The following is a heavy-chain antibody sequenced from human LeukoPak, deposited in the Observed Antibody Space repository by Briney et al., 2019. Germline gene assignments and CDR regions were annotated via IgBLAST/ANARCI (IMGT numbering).Heavy chain of an antibody. CDR2: LYTGGRT. J-gene: IGHJ4*02. D-gene: IGHD2-2*01. CDR1: GFTFSNAW. V-gene: IGHV3-53*01. CDR3: SKWKAIVLVPAARSPIDY. Sequence: GGSLRLSCAASGFTFSNAWMSWVRQAPGKGLEWVSVLYTGGRTYYADSVMGRFTISRDNSKHTLYLQMNSLRAEDTAVYYCSKWKAIVLVPAARSPIDYWGQGTLVTVSS.